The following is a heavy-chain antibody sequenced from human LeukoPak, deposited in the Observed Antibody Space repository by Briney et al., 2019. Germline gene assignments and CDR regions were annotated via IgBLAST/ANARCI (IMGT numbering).Heavy chain of an antibody. CDR3: ESTTDTYYIYYTDV. J-gene: IGHJ6*03. D-gene: IGHD4-11*01. CDR1: GFIFSNYW. CDR2: ISADGRTT. Sequence: GGSLRLSCAASGFIFSNYWMHWVRQVPGRGLVWVSRISADGRTTDYADSVKGRFTISRDNAKNMLYLQMNNLRVEDTAEYYCESTTDTYYIYYTDVWGKGTTVTVSS. V-gene: IGHV3-74*01.